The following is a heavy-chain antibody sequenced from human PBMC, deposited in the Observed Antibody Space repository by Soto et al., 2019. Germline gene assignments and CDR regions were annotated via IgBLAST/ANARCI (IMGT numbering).Heavy chain of an antibody. Sequence: ASVKVSCKASGYTFTSYDINWVRQTTGQGLEWMGWMNPNSGNTGYAQKFQGRDTMTRNTSISTAYMELSSLRSEDTAVYYCARWYCSSTSCDSYYYYGMDVWGQGTTVTVSS. CDR3: ARWYCSSTSCDSYYYYGMDV. V-gene: IGHV1-8*01. J-gene: IGHJ6*02. CDR2: MNPNSGNT. CDR1: GYTFTSYD. D-gene: IGHD2-2*01.